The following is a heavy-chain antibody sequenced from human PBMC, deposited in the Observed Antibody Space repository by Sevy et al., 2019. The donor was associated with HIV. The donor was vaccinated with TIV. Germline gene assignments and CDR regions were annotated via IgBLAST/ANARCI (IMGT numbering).Heavy chain of an antibody. J-gene: IGHJ4*02. D-gene: IGHD3-10*01. Sequence: SETLSLTCTVSGFSISSDYYWGWIRQPPGKGLEWIGSIYDGGSTYYNPSLKSRVTISIDTSKNQFSLKLSSVTAADTAVYYCARDYYGSGSYYEFVYWCQGTLVTVSS. CDR2: IYDGGST. CDR3: ARDYYGSGSYYEFVY. V-gene: IGHV4-38-2*02. CDR1: GFSISSDYY.